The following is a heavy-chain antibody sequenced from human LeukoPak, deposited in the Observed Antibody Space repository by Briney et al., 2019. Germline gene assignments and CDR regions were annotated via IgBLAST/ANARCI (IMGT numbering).Heavy chain of an antibody. V-gene: IGHV1-2*06. D-gene: IGHD3-3*01. CDR2: INPNSGGT. CDR1: GYTFTGYY. J-gene: IGHJ4*02. Sequence: GAPVKVSCKASGYTFTGYYMHWVRQAPGQGLEWMGRINPNSGGTNYAQKFQGRVTMTRDTSISTAYMELSRLRSDDTAVYYCAREYDSITTILNSWGQGTLVTVSS. CDR3: AREYDSITTILNS.